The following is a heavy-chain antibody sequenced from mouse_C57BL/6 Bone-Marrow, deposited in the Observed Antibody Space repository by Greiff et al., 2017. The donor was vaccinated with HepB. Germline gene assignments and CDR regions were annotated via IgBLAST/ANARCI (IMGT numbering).Heavy chain of an antibody. J-gene: IGHJ1*03. CDR2: IDPEDGDT. CDR1: GFNIKDYY. V-gene: IGHV14-1*01. CDR3: TKINYGSSYGWYFDV. Sequence: VQLQQSGAELVRPGASVKLSCTASGFNIKDYYMHWVKQRPEQGLEWIGRIDPEDGDTEYAPKFQGKATMTADTSSNTAYLQLSSLKSEDTAVYYCTKINYGSSYGWYFDVWGTGTTVTVSS. D-gene: IGHD1-1*01.